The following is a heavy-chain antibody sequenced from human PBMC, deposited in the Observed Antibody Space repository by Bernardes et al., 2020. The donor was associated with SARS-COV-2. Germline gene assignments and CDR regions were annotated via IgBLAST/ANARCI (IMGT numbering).Heavy chain of an antibody. CDR1: GFAFSRYA. CDR2: ISGDGDRT. Sequence: GGSLRLSCSASGFAFSRYAMHWVRQAPGKGLEHVSTISGDGDRTFYADSVRGRFTISRDNSKNILYLQMSGVRGEDTAVYYCVKEYKNPNVFDYWGQGTLVTVSS. CDR3: VKEYKNPNVFDY. V-gene: IGHV3-64D*06. D-gene: IGHD1-20*01. J-gene: IGHJ4*02.